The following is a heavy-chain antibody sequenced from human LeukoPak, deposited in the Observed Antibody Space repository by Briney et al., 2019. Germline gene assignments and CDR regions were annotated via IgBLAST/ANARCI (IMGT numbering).Heavy chain of an antibody. CDR2: IYYSGST. D-gene: IGHD1-26*01. J-gene: IGHJ5*02. CDR3: ARPSGSYPSLPFDP. V-gene: IGHV4-39*01. Sequence: SETLSLTCTVSGGSISSYYWGWIRQPPGKGLEWIGSIYYSGSTYYNPSLKSRVTISVDTSKNQFSLKLSSVTAADTAVYYCARPSGSYPSLPFDPWGQGTLVTVSS. CDR1: GGSISSYY.